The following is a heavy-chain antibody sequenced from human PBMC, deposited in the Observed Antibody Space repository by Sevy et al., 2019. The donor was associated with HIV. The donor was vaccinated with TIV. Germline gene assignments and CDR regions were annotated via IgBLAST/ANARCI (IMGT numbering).Heavy chain of an antibody. D-gene: IGHD3-22*01. CDR3: AGGAHYDDANWGFDY. CDR1: GFIFGDYY. V-gene: IGHV3-11*01. J-gene: IGHJ4*02. CDR2: VSRGGLTI. Sequence: GGSLRLSCAASGFIFGDYYMAWVRQAPGKGLEWISYVSRGGLTIYYADSVEGRFSISRDDAKDSLFLQMDSLRAEDTAFYYCAGGAHYDDANWGFDYWGQGALVTVSS.